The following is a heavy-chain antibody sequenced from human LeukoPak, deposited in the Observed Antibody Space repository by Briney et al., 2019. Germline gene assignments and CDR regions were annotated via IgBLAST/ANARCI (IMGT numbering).Heavy chain of an antibody. Sequence: ASVKVSCKASGYTFTGYFMHWVRQAPGQGLEWMGWINPNSGDTKYAQKFQGRVTMTRDTSISTAYMELSRLRSDDTAVYYCATQRGSYLWGTDFDYWGQGTLVTVSS. J-gene: IGHJ4*02. D-gene: IGHD3-16*01. CDR2: INPNSGDT. CDR3: ATQRGSYLWGTDFDY. CDR1: GYTFTGYF. V-gene: IGHV1-2*02.